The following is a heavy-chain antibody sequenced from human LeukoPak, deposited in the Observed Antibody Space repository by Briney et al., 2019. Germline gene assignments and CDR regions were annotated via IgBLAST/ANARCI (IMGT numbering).Heavy chain of an antibody. V-gene: IGHV1-2*02. Sequence: ASVKVSCKVSGYTFTGYYMHWVRQAPGQGLEWMGWINPNSGGTNYAQNFQGRVTMTRDTSISTAYMELSRLRSDDTAVYYCARQVGAKWELYFDYWGEGTLVTVSS. CDR3: ARQVGAKWELYFDY. J-gene: IGHJ4*02. CDR2: INPNSGGT. CDR1: GYTFTGYY. D-gene: IGHD1-26*01.